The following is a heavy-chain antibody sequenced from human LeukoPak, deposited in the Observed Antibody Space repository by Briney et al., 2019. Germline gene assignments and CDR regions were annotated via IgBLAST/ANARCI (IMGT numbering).Heavy chain of an antibody. V-gene: IGHV4-34*01. CDR1: GGSFSGYY. CDR3: ARAGYSKNFDY. J-gene: IGHJ4*02. CDR2: INHSGGT. Sequence: SETLSLTCAVYGGSFSGYYWSWIRQPPGKGLEWIGEINHSGGTNYNPSLKSRVTIPVDTSKNQFSLKLSSVTAADTAVYYCARAGYSKNFDYWGQGTLVTVSS. D-gene: IGHD2-15*01.